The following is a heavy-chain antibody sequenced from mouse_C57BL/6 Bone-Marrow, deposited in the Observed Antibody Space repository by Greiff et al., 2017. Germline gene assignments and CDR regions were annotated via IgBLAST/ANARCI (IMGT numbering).Heavy chain of an antibody. CDR2: GQGREWIG. J-gene: IGHJ2*01. CDR3: SEDSAVDYCAVYDGSTGFDY. D-gene: IGHD1-1*01. V-gene: IGHV1-87*01. CDR1: YTFSRRVH. Sequence: QVQLQQSGPELARPWASVKISCPAFYTFSRRVHFAIRDTNSWMQWVKQRPGQGREWIGAISPGNGETSYNEQFKGKATLTADNSSSTAYMQRSSQTSEDSAVDYCAVYDGSTGFDYWGQGTTLTVSS.